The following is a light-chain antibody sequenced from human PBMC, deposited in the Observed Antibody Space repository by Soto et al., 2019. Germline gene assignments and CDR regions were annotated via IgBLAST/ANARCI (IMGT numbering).Light chain of an antibody. J-gene: IGKJ3*01. CDR2: DAY. Sequence: EIVVTQSPATLSASPGERVTLTCRASQFVSTRLAWYQQRPGQVPRLLIYDAYTRALGISARFSGSGSGTEFTLTISSLEPEDFAVYYCQQRSNCPFTFGPGTKVDIK. CDR3: QQRSNCPFT. CDR1: QFVSTR. V-gene: IGKV3-11*01.